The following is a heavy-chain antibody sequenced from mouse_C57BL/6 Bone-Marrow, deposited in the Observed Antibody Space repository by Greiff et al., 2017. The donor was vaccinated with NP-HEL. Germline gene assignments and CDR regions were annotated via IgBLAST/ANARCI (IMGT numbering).Heavy chain of an antibody. V-gene: IGHV10-1*01. CDR2: IRSKSNNYAT. CDR3: VRQGRLRWYFDV. Sequence: VQLKESGGGLVQPKGSLKLSCAASGFSFNTYAMNWVRQAPGKGLEWVARIRSKSNNYATYYADSGKDRFTISRDDSESMLYLQMNNLKTEDTAMYYCVRQGRLRWYFDVWGTGTTVTVSS. CDR1: GFSFNTYA. J-gene: IGHJ1*03. D-gene: IGHD2-4*01.